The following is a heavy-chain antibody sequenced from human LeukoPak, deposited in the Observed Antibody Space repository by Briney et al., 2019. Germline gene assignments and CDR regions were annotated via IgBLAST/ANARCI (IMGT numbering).Heavy chain of an antibody. D-gene: IGHD1-7*01. CDR3: ARHIGGGGNYVRLDYFDY. CDR1: GGSISSSSYY. V-gene: IGHV4-39*01. J-gene: IGHJ4*02. Sequence: SETLSLTCTVSGGSISSSSYYWSWIRQPPGKGLEWIGEINHSGSTNYNPSLKSRVTISVDTSKNQFSLKLSSVTAADTAVYYCARHIGGGGNYVRLDYFDYWGQGTLVTVSS. CDR2: INHSGST.